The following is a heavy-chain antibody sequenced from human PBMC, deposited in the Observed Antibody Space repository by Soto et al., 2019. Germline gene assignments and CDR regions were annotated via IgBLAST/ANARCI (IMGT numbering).Heavy chain of an antibody. J-gene: IGHJ4*02. CDR3: VRGGATIFDY. V-gene: IGHV3-48*02. Sequence: EVQLVESGGGLVQPGGSLRLSCAASGFTFTSYSMNWVRQAPGKGLEWVSYISSSSSTIYYADSMKGRFTISRDHAKNSLYLQMNSLRDEDTAVYYCVRGGATIFDYWGRGTLVTVSS. CDR2: ISSSSSTI. CDR1: GFTFTSYS. D-gene: IGHD1-26*01.